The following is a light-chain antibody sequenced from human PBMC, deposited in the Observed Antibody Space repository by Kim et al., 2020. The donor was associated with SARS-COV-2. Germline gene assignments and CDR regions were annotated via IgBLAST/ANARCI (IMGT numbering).Light chain of an antibody. V-gene: IGKV1-33*01. CDR2: DAS. CDR3: QQFDDLPLT. CDR1: QRVGIY. Sequence: ASIGDSHTITSQESQRVGIYLNLYHQKTGEDPNLVIYDASNLQEGVPPRFSGRGSGTHFTLIINSVQSEDVGTYFCQQFDDLPLTFGGGTKVDIK. J-gene: IGKJ4*01.